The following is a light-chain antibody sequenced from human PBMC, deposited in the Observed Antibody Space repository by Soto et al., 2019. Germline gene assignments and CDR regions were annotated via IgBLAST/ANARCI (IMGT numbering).Light chain of an antibody. Sequence: QSALTQPASVSGSAGQSITISCTGTSSDVGAYNYVSWYQQHPGKAPKLMIYEGSKRPSGVSNRFSGSKSGNTASLTISGLQAEDEADYFCSSYVGDSAYAFGTGTKLTVL. V-gene: IGLV2-23*01. CDR1: SSDVGAYNY. CDR2: EGS. CDR3: SSYVGDSAYA. J-gene: IGLJ1*01.